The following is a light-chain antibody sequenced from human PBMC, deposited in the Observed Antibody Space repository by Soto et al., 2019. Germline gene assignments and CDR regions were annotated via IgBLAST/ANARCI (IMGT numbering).Light chain of an antibody. CDR2: GAS. Sequence: EIVLTQSPGTLSLSPGERAILSCRASQSVSSNYLAWYQQKPGQAPRLLIYGASTRATGIPDRFSGSGSGTDFTLTISRLEPEDFATYFCQQSYSAPITFGQGTRLEIK. J-gene: IGKJ5*01. V-gene: IGKV3-20*01. CDR3: QQSYSAPIT. CDR1: QSVSSNY.